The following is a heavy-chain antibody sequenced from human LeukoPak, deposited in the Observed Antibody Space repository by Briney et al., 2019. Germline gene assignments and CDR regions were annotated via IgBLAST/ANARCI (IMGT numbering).Heavy chain of an antibody. Sequence: SETLSLTCTVSGGSISSYYWSWIRQPPGKGLQWIGYVYYSGSTSYNPSLRSRVTISVDTSKNQFSLKLSSVTAADTAVYYCARSTRSLYYSDYWGQGTLVTVSS. CDR1: GGSISSYY. V-gene: IGHV4-59*08. J-gene: IGHJ4*02. CDR3: ARSTRSLYYSDY. D-gene: IGHD1-14*01. CDR2: VYYSGST.